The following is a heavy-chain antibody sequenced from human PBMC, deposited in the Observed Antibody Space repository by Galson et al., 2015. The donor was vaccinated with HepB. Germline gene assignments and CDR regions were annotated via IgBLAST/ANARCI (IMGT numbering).Heavy chain of an antibody. CDR2: VTGSGIST. D-gene: IGHD1-26*01. J-gene: IGHJ4*02. Sequence: SLRLSCAASGFTFSSYAMSWVRQAPGKGLEWVTGVTGSGISTYYADSVKGRFTISRDNSKNTLYLQMHSLRAEDTAVYYCAKDYNLAVGVTQNFDFWGQGTLVTVSS. CDR3: AKDYNLAVGVTQNFDF. CDR1: GFTFSSYA. V-gene: IGHV3-23*01.